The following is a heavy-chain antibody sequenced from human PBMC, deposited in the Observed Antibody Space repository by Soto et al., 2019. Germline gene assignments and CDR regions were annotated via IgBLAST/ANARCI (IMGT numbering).Heavy chain of an antibody. J-gene: IGHJ5*02. D-gene: IGHD1-26*01. CDR3: AKDRPVKARSGSLSS. V-gene: IGHV3-30*04. CDR2: ISHDGTNK. CDR1: GFTFSDHA. Sequence: PGGSLRLSCTASGFTFSDHALHWVRQAPGKGLEWVALISHDGTNKYYSDSVKGRFTVSRDNFKNTLFLQMNGLRAEDTAVYYCAKDRPVKARSGSLSSWGQGTLVTVSS.